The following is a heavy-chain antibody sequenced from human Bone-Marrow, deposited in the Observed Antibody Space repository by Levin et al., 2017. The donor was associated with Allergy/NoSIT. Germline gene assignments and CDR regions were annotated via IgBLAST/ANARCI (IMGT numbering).Heavy chain of an antibody. CDR3: VRLNYESNGYPSFDY. CDR1: GYTFTDYY. CDR2: IHPNSGGT. Sequence: GESLKISCKTSGYTFTDYYIQWVRQAPGQGPEWMGWIHPNSGGTKYAQQFQGRVTMTRDTSTSTIYMELTSLRSDDTAVYYCVRLNYESNGYPSFDYWGQGTLVTVSS. D-gene: IGHD3-22*01. J-gene: IGHJ4*02. V-gene: IGHV1-2*02.